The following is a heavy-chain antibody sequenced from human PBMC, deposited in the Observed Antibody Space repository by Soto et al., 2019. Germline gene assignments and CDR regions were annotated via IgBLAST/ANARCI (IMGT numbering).Heavy chain of an antibody. Sequence: ASVKVSCKAPGYTFTSYGISWVRQAPGQGLEWMGWISAYNGNTNYAQKLQGRVTMTTDTSTSTAYMELRSLRSDDTAVYYCGRSGTPEDYKDSSGSPYCGYWGRGSLVTVSS. CDR2: ISAYNGNT. CDR3: GRSGTPEDYKDSSGSPYCGY. CDR1: GYTFTSYG. J-gene: IGHJ4*02. V-gene: IGHV1-18*01. D-gene: IGHD3-22*01.